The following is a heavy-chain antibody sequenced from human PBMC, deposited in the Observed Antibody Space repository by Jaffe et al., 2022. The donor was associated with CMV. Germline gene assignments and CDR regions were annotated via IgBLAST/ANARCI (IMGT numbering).Heavy chain of an antibody. J-gene: IGHJ3*02. Sequence: QVQLVESGGGVVQPGRSLRLSCAASGFTFSSYGMHWVRQAPGKGLEWVAVIWYDGSNKYYADSVKGRFTISRDNSKNTLYLQMNSLRAEDTAVYYCARGDAGAYSPQDDAFDIWGQGTMVTVSS. V-gene: IGHV3-33*08. D-gene: IGHD2-21*01. CDR2: IWYDGSNK. CDR1: GFTFSSYG. CDR3: ARGDAGAYSPQDDAFDI.